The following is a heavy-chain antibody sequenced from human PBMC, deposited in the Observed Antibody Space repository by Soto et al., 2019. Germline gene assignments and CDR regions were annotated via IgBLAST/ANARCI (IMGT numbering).Heavy chain of an antibody. CDR3: ARAFGYSGSHYYYYYMDV. Sequence: QVQLQESGPGLVKPSGTLSLTCAVSSGSISSSNWWSWVRQPPGKGLEWIGEISHNGSTNYNPSRKRRVTISVDKSKNQFSLKLSSVTAADTAVYYCARAFGYSGSHYYYYYMDVWGKGTPVTVSS. CDR1: SGSISSSNW. CDR2: ISHNGST. V-gene: IGHV4-4*02. J-gene: IGHJ6*03. D-gene: IGHD1-26*01.